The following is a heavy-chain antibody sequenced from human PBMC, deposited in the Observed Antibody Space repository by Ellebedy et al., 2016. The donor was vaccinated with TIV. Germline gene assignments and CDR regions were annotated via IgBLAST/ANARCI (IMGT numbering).Heavy chain of an antibody. Sequence: GESLKISCEASGFTFQTYTMTWVRQAPGKGLQWVSSISGNLQFVNYTDSVKGRFTISRDNAKNSLSLQMDSLRAEDAAMDFCATNRGEGGLLSFFDFWGRGTQVTVSP. J-gene: IGHJ4*02. CDR2: ISGNLQFV. V-gene: IGHV3-21*01. D-gene: IGHD2/OR15-2a*01. CDR1: GFTFQTYT. CDR3: ATNRGEGGLLSFFDF.